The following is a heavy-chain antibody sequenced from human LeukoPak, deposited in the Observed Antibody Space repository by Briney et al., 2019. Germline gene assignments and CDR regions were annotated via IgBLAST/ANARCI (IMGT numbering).Heavy chain of an antibody. V-gene: IGHV3-23*01. CDR2: VSASGGST. Sequence: GGSLRLSCAASGFGFSNFWMHWVRQAPGQGLEWVSGVSASGGSTFNTDSVKGRFSISRDNSKNTLYLEMNSLRPEDTALYYCAKSLGNQGVIDYWGQGTLVTVSS. J-gene: IGHJ4*02. D-gene: IGHD3-10*01. CDR3: AKSLGNQGVIDY. CDR1: GFGFSNFW.